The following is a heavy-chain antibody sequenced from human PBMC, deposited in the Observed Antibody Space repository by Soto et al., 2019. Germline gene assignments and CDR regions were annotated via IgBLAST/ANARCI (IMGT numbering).Heavy chain of an antibody. CDR3: ARLTLTSSSWSY. V-gene: IGHV2-5*02. J-gene: IGHJ4*02. CDR1: GFSLSTSGVG. D-gene: IGHD6-13*01. CDR2: IYWDDDK. Sequence: SGPTLVNPTQTLTLTCTFSGFSLSTSGVGVGWIRQPPGKALEWLALIYWDDDKRYSPSLKSRLTITKDTTKNQVVLTMTNMNPVDTATYYCARLTLTSSSWSYWGQGTLVTVSS.